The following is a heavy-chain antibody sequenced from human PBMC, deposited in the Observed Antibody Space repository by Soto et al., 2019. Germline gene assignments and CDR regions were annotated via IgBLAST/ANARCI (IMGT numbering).Heavy chain of an antibody. V-gene: IGHV1-69*13. J-gene: IGHJ4*02. CDR1: GGTFSSYA. CDR3: ARIGHGSGSYYRWQARYYFDY. D-gene: IGHD3-10*01. CDR2: IIPIFGTA. Sequence: GASVKVSCKASGGTFSSYAISWVRQAPGQGLEWMGGIIPIFGTANYAQKFQGRVTITADESTSTAYMELSSLRSEDTAVYYCARIGHGSGSYYRWQARYYFDYWGQGTLVTVSS.